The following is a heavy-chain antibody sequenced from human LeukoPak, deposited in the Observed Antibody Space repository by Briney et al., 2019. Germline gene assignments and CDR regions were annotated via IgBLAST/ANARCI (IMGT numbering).Heavy chain of an antibody. J-gene: IGHJ5*02. CDR2: IYYSGST. D-gene: IGHD3-10*01. V-gene: IGHV4-31*03. CDR1: GGSISSGGYY. Sequence: SETLSLTCTVSGGSISSGGYYWSWIRQHPGKGLEWIGYIYYSGSTYYNPSLKSRVTISVDTSKNQFSLKLSSVTAADRAVYYCARAANSDWFDPWGQGTLVTVSS. CDR3: ARAANSDWFDP.